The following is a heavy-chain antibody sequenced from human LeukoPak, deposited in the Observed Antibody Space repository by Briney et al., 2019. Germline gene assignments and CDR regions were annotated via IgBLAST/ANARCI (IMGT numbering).Heavy chain of an antibody. CDR1: GGTFSSYP. CDR2: IIPIFDIV. D-gene: IGHD1-26*01. V-gene: IGHV1-69*04. Sequence: GSSVKVSCKTCGGTFSSYPISWVRQAPGQGLEWMGRIIPIFDIVSYAENFQGRVTITADKSTSTAYMELSSLRSEDTAMYYCARDRNAWVVGATAEYFQNWGQGTLVTVSS. CDR3: ARDRNAWVVGATAEYFQN. J-gene: IGHJ1*01.